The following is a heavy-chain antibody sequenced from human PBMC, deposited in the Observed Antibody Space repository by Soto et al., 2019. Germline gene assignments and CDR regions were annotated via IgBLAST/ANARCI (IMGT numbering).Heavy chain of an antibody. Sequence: QVQLVESGGGLVKPGGSLRLSCTGSGFIFSDYMTWIRQAPGKGLEWVSYISGSGAYTKYADSVRGRFTISRDNAKNSLWLQLNSLRAEDTAVYYCARSSGWRHVVGYKCGLDVWGQGTTVIVSS. CDR2: ISGSGAYT. V-gene: IGHV3-11*06. CDR1: GFIFSDY. CDR3: ARSSGWRHVVGYKCGLDV. D-gene: IGHD5-18*01. J-gene: IGHJ6*02.